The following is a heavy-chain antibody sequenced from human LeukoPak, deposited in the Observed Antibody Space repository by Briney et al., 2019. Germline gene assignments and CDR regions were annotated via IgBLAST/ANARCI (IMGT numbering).Heavy chain of an antibody. D-gene: IGHD2-2*01. CDR2: FYHGVIT. V-gene: IGHV4-38-2*02. CDR3: ARVETIAYQFDY. J-gene: IGHJ4*02. CDR1: GYSISSGYY. Sequence: PSETLSLTCTVSGYSISSGYYWGWIRQPPGKGLEWIGSFYHGVITYHNPSLKSRVTMSEDTSKNQFSLKLTSVTAADTAVYYCARVETIAYQFDYWGQGTLVTVSS.